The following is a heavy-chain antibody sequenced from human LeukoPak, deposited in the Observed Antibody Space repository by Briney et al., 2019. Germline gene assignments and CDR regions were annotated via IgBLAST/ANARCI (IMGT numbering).Heavy chain of an antibody. D-gene: IGHD6-19*01. V-gene: IGHV3-7*03. CDR3: ASSSGRYPKDFDY. CDR2: IKQDGSEK. J-gene: IGHJ4*02. CDR1: GFTFSNYW. Sequence: GGSLRLSCAASGFTFSNYWMSWVRQAPGKGLEWVGNIKQDGSEKYYVDSVKGRFTISRDNAKNSLYLQMNSLRAEDTALYYCASSSGRYPKDFDYWGQGTLVTVSS.